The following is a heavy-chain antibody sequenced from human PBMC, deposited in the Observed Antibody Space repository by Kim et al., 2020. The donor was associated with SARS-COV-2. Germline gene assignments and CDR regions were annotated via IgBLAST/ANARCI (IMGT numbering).Heavy chain of an antibody. Sequence: GGSLRLSCAAFGFTFSNCTMHWVRQAPGKGLEWVSVICNDDGNIYYADSVKGRFTVSRDNSKNSLYLQMNSLTVDDTAVYYCVRDGRPGIWG. CDR1: GFTFSNCT. CDR3: VRDGRPGI. J-gene: IGHJ1*01. D-gene: IGHD3-3*02. V-gene: IGHV3-30*04. CDR2: ICNDDGNI.